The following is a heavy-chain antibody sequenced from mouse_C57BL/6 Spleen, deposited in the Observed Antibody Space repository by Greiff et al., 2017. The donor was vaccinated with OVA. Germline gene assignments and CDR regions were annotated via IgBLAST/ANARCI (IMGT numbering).Heavy chain of an antibody. D-gene: IGHD1-1*01. V-gene: IGHV1-63*01. J-gene: IGHJ2*01. CDR3: ARSDYGSSSYFDY. Sequence: VKLMESGAELVRPGTSVKMSCKASGYTFTNYWIGWAKQRPGHGLEWIGDIYPGGGYTNYNEKFKGKATLTADKSSSTAYMQFSSLTSEDSAIDYCARSDYGSSSYFDYWGQGTTLTVSS. CDR1: GYTFTNYW. CDR2: IYPGGGYT.